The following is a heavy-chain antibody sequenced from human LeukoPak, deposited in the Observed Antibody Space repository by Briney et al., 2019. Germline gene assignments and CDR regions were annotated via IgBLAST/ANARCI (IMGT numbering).Heavy chain of an antibody. Sequence: SETLSLTCAVYGGSFSGYYWSWIRQPPGKGLEWIGEISHSGSTNFNPSLKSRVTISVDTSKNQFSLKLNSVTAADTAVYYCARVNYDSSLTGYYYMDVWGKGTTVTASS. CDR1: GGSFSGYY. J-gene: IGHJ6*03. D-gene: IGHD3-22*01. CDR2: ISHSGST. CDR3: ARVNYDSSLTGYYYMDV. V-gene: IGHV4-34*01.